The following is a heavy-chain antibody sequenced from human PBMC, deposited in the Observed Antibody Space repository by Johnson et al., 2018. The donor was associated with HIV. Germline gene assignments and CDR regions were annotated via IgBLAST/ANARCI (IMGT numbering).Heavy chain of an antibody. J-gene: IGHJ3*02. Sequence: VQLVESGGGLVQPGGSLRLSCAASGFTVSSNYMNWVRQAPGKGLDWVSLIYSGDSTYYADSVKGRFTISRDNSKNTLYLQMNSLRAEDTAVYYCAREMATIRGYAFDIWGQGTMVTVSS. D-gene: IGHD5-24*01. CDR3: AREMATIRGYAFDI. CDR1: GFTVSSNY. V-gene: IGHV3-66*02. CDR2: IYSGDST.